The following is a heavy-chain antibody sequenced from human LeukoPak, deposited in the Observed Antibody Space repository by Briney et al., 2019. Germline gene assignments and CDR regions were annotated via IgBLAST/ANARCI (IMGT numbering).Heavy chain of an antibody. J-gene: IGHJ6*03. Sequence: SETLSLTCTVSGGSISSGSYYWSWIRQPAGKGLEWIGRIYTSGGTNYNPSLKSRVTISVDTSKNQFSLKLSSATAADTAVYYCARERAYYDFWSGYYSPYYYYYMDVWGKGTTVTVSS. CDR3: ARERAYYDFWSGYYSPYYYYYMDV. V-gene: IGHV4-61*02. CDR1: GGSISSGSYY. D-gene: IGHD3-3*01. CDR2: IYTSGGT.